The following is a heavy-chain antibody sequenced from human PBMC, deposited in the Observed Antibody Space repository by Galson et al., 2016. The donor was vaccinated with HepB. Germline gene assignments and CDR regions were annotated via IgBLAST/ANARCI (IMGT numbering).Heavy chain of an antibody. CDR2: ISSSGGTI. Sequence: SLRLSCAASGFTFSDYYMSWIRQAPGKGLEWVSYISSSGGTIHYADSVKGRFTISRDNAKNSVYLQVNSLRAEDTAVYYCAKEGCETPAFDYWGQGTLVTVSS. J-gene: IGHJ4*02. CDR3: AKEGCETPAFDY. V-gene: IGHV3-11*01. CDR1: GFTFSDYY. D-gene: IGHD6-19*01.